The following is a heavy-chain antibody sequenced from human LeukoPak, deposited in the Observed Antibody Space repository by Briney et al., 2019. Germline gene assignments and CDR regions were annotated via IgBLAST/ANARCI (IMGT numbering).Heavy chain of an antibody. Sequence: ASVKVSCKASGYTFTSYYMHWVRQAPGQGLEWMGIINPSGGSTSYAQKFQGRVTMTRDMSTSTVYMELSSLRSEDTAVYYCARSGPLVRGVRNNDAFDIWGQRTMVTVSS. CDR3: ARSGPLVRGVRNNDAFDI. V-gene: IGHV1-46*01. CDR2: INPSGGST. J-gene: IGHJ3*02. CDR1: GYTFTSYY. D-gene: IGHD3-10*01.